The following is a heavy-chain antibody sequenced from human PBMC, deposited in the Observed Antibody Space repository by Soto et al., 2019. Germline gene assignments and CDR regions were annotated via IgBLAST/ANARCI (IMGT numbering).Heavy chain of an antibody. V-gene: IGHV3-23*01. Sequence: PGGSLRLSCAASGFTFSSYAMSWVRQAPGKGLEWVSAISGSGGSTYYADSVKGRFTISRDNSKNTLYLQMNSLGAEDTAVYYCANPGYSSSWYYWGQGTLVTVSS. CDR3: ANPGYSSSWYY. D-gene: IGHD6-13*01. J-gene: IGHJ4*02. CDR2: ISGSGGST. CDR1: GFTFSSYA.